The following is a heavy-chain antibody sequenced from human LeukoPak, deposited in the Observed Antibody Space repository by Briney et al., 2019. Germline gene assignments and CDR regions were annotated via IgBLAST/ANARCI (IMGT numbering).Heavy chain of an antibody. Sequence: ASVKVSCKVSGYTLTELSMHWVRQAPGKGLEWMGGFDPEDGETIYAQKFQGRVTMTEDTSTDTAYMELSSLRSEDTAVYYCATVGNYYDSSGYYYFDYWAREPWSPSPQ. CDR2: FDPEDGET. V-gene: IGHV1-24*01. J-gene: IGHJ4*02. D-gene: IGHD3-22*01. CDR1: GYTLTELS. CDR3: ATVGNYYDSSGYYYFDY.